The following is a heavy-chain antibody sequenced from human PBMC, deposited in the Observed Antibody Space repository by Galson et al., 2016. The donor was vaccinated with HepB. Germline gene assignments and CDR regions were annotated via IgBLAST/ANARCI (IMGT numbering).Heavy chain of an antibody. CDR3: ATGDFDY. CDR2: IYPSGSA. CDR1: GGSITSSNW. D-gene: IGHD7-27*01. J-gene: IGHJ4*02. V-gene: IGHV4/OR15-8*01. Sequence: SETLSLTCVVSGGSITSSNWWSWVRQPPRKGLEWIGEIYPSGSANYNPSLKSRLSMSVDKSKNHFSLNLTSVTAADTAMYCCATGDFDYWGQGTLVTVSS.